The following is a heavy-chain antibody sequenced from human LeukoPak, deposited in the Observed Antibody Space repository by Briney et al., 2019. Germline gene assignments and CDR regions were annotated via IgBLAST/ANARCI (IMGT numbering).Heavy chain of an antibody. CDR2: ISYDGSNK. CDR1: GFTFSSYA. CDR3: AGLDSSGWYFLGY. D-gene: IGHD6-19*01. Sequence: GGSLRLSCAASGFTFSSYAMHWVRQAPGKGLEWVAVISYDGSNKYYADSVKGRFTISRDNSKNTLYLQMNSLRSEDTAVYYCAGLDSSGWYFLGYWGQGTLVTVSS. V-gene: IGHV3-30-3*01. J-gene: IGHJ4*02.